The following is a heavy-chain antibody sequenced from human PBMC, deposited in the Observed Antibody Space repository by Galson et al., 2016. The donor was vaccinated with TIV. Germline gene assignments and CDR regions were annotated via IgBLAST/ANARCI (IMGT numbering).Heavy chain of an antibody. V-gene: IGHV1-46*01. CDR3: AVWSNIYYFAL. CDR1: GYTFITYY. D-gene: IGHD2-21*01. Sequence: SVKVSCKASGYTFITYYMHWVRQAPGQGLEWVGVIDPSSGGTTYAQKFRGRVTMTRDTSTSTVYMDLSSLRSDDTAVFYCAVWSNIYYFALWGQGTLITVSS. J-gene: IGHJ4*02. CDR2: IDPSSGGT.